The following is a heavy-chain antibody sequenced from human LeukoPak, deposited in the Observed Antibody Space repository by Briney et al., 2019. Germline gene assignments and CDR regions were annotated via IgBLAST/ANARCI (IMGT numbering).Heavy chain of an antibody. CDR1: GFTFSSYS. V-gene: IGHV3-21*01. CDR2: ISSSSSYI. J-gene: IGHJ4*02. Sequence: GGSLRLSCAASGFTFSSYSMNWVRQAPGKGLEWVSSISSSSSYIYYADSVKGRFTIFRDNAKNSLYLQMNSLRAEDTAVYYCARDADYYDSSGYADYWGQGTLVTVSS. CDR3: ARDADYYDSSGYADY. D-gene: IGHD3-22*01.